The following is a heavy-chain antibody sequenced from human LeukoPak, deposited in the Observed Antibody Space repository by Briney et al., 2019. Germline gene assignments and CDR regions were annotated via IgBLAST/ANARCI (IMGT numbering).Heavy chain of an antibody. D-gene: IGHD1-26*01. CDR2: ISSSSSYI. J-gene: IGHJ5*02. CDR3: ARDLGGPPVGSHSRSFDP. V-gene: IGHV3-21*01. CDR1: GFTFSSYS. Sequence: PGGSLRLSCAASGFTFSSYSMNWVRQAPGKGLEWVSSISSSSSYIYYADSVKGRFTISRDNAKNSLYLQMNSLRAEDSAVYYCARDLGGPPVGSHSRSFDPWGQGTLVTVSS.